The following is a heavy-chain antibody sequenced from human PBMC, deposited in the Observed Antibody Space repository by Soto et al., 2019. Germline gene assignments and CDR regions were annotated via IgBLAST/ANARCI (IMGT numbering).Heavy chain of an antibody. CDR1: GFTFSKAW. J-gene: IGHJ4*02. D-gene: IGHD1-26*01. CDR3: TTSFTGSYYGTDY. V-gene: IGHV3-15*01. Sequence: EVQLVESGGGLVEPGGSLRLSCVVSGFTFSKAWMTWVRQPPGKGLERVGRIKSRYNGGATDYGACGEGRFTISRDDSENTLFLHLSSLETDDTAVYFCTTSFTGSYYGTDYWGQGALVTVSS. CDR2: IKSRYNGGAT.